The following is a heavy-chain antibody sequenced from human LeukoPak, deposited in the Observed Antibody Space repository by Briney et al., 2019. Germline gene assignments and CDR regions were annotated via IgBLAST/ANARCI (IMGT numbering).Heavy chain of an antibody. J-gene: IGHJ5*02. CDR3: AKDGLARGANWFDP. Sequence: GGSLRLSCVASGFTFSSYAMTWVRQAPGKGLEWVSAISYDRGNIYYADSVKGRFTISRDNSKNILYLQMNTLRGEDTAVYYCAKDGLARGANWFDPWGQGTLVTVSS. CDR2: ISYDRGNI. D-gene: IGHD3-10*01. V-gene: IGHV3-23*01. CDR1: GFTFSSYA.